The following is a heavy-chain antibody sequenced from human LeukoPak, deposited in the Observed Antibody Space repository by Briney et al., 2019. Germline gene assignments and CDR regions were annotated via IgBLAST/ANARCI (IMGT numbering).Heavy chain of an antibody. V-gene: IGHV1-2*02. CDR2: INPNSGVT. CDR1: GYTFIGYY. Sequence: ASVKVSCKASGYTFIGYYMHWVRQAPGQGPEWMGWINPNSGVTNYSQKFQDRVTMTRDTSISTAYMELNMLTSNDAATYFCSREVWFDSWGQGTLVSVSS. J-gene: IGHJ5*01. CDR3: SREVWFDS.